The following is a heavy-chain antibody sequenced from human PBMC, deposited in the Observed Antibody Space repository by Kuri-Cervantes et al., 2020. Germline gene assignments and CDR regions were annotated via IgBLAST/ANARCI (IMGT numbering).Heavy chain of an antibody. D-gene: IGHD3-3*01. CDR2: ISSSSSTI. CDR1: GFTFSSYS. Sequence: GESLKISCAASGFTFSSYSMNWVRQAPGKGLEWVSYISSSSSTIYYADSVKGRFTISRDNAKNSLYLQMNSLRAEDTAVYYCARAHTSSRYYDFWSGYYHGMDVWGQGTTVPSP. CDR3: ARAHTSSRYYDFWSGYYHGMDV. J-gene: IGHJ6*02. V-gene: IGHV3-48*01.